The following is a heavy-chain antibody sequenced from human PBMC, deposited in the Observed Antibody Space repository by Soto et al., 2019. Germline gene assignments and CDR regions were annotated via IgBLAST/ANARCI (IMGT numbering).Heavy chain of an antibody. J-gene: IGHJ4*02. CDR2: IYYSGST. Sequence: LSLTCTVSGGSISSSSYYWGWIRQPPGKGLEWIGSIYYSGSTYYNPSLKSRVTISVDTSKNQFSLKLSSVTAADTAVYYCARRSGYDFFFDYWGQGTLVTVSS. CDR1: GGSISSSSYY. V-gene: IGHV4-39*01. D-gene: IGHD5-12*01. CDR3: ARRSGYDFFFDY.